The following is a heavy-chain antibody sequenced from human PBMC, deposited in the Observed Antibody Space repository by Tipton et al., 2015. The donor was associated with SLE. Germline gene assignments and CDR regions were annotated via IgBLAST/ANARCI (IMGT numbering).Heavy chain of an antibody. CDR3: ARVRDFFDTSAAYSGWFDP. CDR1: GGSISSSSYY. V-gene: IGHV4-39*07. CDR2: IYYSGNT. J-gene: IGHJ5*02. D-gene: IGHD3-22*01. Sequence: TLSLTCAVSGGSISSSSYYWGWIRQPPGKGLEWIGSIYYSGNTYYNPSLKSRVTISVDTSKNQFSLKLRSVTAADTAVYYCARVRDFFDTSAAYSGWFDPWGQGTLVTVSS.